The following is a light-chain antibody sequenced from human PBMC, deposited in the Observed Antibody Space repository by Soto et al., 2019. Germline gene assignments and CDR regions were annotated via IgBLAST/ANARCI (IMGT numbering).Light chain of an antibody. J-gene: IGLJ2*01. V-gene: IGLV2-14*02. Sequence: QSALTQPASVSGSPGQSITMSCTGTNSVVGSYNLVAWYQQHPGKAPKLMIYEVAKRPSGVSNRFSGSKSGNTASLTISGLQAEDEADYYCSSYTRSSTLVVFGGGTKLTVL. CDR3: SSYTRSSTLVV. CDR2: EVA. CDR1: NSVVGSYNL.